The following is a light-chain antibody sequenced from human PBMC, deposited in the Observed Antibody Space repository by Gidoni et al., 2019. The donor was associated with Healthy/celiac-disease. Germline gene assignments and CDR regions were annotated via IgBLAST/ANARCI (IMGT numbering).Light chain of an antibody. CDR2: GAS. CDR1: QSVSSSY. Sequence: ELVLTQSPGTLSLSPGERATLSCRASQSVSSSYLAWYQQKLGQAPRLLIYGASSRATGIPDRFSGSGSGTDFTLTISRLEPEDFAVYYCQQYGSSPPYTFXXXTKLEIK. V-gene: IGKV3-20*01. CDR3: QQYGSSPPYT. J-gene: IGKJ2*01.